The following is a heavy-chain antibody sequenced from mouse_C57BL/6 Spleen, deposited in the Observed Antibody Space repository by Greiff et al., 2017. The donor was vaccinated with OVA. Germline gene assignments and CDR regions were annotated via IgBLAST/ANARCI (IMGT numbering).Heavy chain of an antibody. Sequence: QVQLQQSGAELVKPGASVKMSCKASGYTFTSYWITWVKQRPGQGLEWIGDIYPGSGSTNYNEKFKSKATLTVDSSSSTAYMQLSSLTSEDSAVYYCARVDSVYAMDYWGQGTSVTVSS. CDR3: ARVDSVYAMDY. J-gene: IGHJ4*01. CDR1: GYTFTSYW. CDR2: IYPGSGST. D-gene: IGHD2-12*01. V-gene: IGHV1-55*01.